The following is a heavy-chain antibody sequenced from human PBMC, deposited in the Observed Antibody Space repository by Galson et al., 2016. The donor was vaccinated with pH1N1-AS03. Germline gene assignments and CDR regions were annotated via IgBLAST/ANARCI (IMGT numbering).Heavy chain of an antibody. CDR3: ARHRRELLHYYYGMTS. CDR2: IFPGDSDT. V-gene: IGHV5-51*01. D-gene: IGHD2-21*01. Sequence: QSGAEVKKPGESLKLSCEGSGYNFNTYRIVWVRQMAGKGLECVGAIFPGDSDTRYCPSFEGQVTISAEKSLNTAYLQWTSLQASDTAIYYCARHRRELLHYYYGMTSGAKGPRSPSP. CDR1: GYNFNTYR. J-gene: IGHJ6*02.